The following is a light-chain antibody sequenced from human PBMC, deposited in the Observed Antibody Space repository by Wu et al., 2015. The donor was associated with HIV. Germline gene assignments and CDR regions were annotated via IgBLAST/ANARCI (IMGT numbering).Light chain of an antibody. CDR3: QQYASSPKT. CDR1: ESVINDY. Sequence: EIVLTQSPGTLSLPPGERATLSCRANESVINDYLAWYQQKPGQAPRLLIYAAFSRATDIPDRFSGSGSGTDFTLTISRLEPEDFAVYYCQQYASSPKTFGQGTKVEIK. V-gene: IGKV3-20*01. J-gene: IGKJ1*01. CDR2: AAF.